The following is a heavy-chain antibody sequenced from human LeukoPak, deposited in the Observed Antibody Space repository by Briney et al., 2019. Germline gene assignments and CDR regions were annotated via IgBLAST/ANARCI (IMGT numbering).Heavy chain of an antibody. V-gene: IGHV4-39*01. CDR1: GGSISSSSYY. CDR3: ARQSLEPAAYNWFDP. Sequence: PSETLSLTCAVSGGSISSSSYYWGWIRQPPGKGLEWIGSIYYSGSTYYNPSLKSRVTISVDTSKNQFSLKLSSVTAADTAVYYCARQSLEPAAYNWFDPWGQGTLVTVSS. J-gene: IGHJ5*02. D-gene: IGHD2-2*01. CDR2: IYYSGST.